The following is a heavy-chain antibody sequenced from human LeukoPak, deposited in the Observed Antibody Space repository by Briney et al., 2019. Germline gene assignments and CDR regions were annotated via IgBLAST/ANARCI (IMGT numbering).Heavy chain of an antibody. V-gene: IGHV3-48*01. CDR1: GFSFSSYG. CDR3: ARVLHKRNYDSSDYYGS. D-gene: IGHD3-22*01. J-gene: IGHJ5*02. CDR2: ISSSSSTI. Sequence: GGSLRLSCAGSGFSFSSYGMHWVRQAPGKGLEWVSYISSSSSTIYYADSVKGRFTISRDNAKNSLYLQLNSLRAEDTAVYYCARVLHKRNYDSSDYYGSWGQGTLVTVSS.